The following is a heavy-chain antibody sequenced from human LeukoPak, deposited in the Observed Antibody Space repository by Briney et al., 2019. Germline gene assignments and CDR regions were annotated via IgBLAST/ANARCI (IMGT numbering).Heavy chain of an antibody. D-gene: IGHD4-17*01. V-gene: IGHV3-30*02. J-gene: IGHJ4*02. CDR1: GFTFSSYG. CDR2: IRYDGSNK. CDR3: AKDFGSYGDAAVY. Sequence: GGSLRLSCAASGFTFSSYGMHWVRQAPGKGLEWVAFIRYDGSNKYYADSVKGRFTISRDNSKNTLNLQMNSLRAEDTAVYYCAKDFGSYGDAAVYWGQGTLVTVSS.